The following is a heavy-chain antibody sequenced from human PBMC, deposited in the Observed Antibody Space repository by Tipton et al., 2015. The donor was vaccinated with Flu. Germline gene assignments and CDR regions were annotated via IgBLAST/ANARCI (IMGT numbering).Heavy chain of an antibody. CDR2: IYYSGAT. CDR3: ARRGPSCYFDP. J-gene: IGHJ4*02. D-gene: IGHD3-10*01. V-gene: IGHV4-30-4*01. CDR1: GGSISSGDYY. Sequence: TLSLTCTVSGGSISSGDYYWNWIRQPPGKGLEWLGNIYYSGATNYNPSLQGRITISVDASKDQFSLKVTSVTAADTAIYYCARRGPSCYFDPWGPGTLVTVSS.